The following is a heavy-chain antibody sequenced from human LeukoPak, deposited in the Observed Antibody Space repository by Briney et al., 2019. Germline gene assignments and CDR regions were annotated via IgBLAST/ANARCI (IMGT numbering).Heavy chain of an antibody. CDR1: GFTFSSYS. CDR2: ISSSSSYI. D-gene: IGHD3-10*01. CDR3: ARDRAHYYYMDV. J-gene: IGHJ6*03. V-gene: IGHV3-21*01. Sequence: GGSLRLSCAASGFTFSSYSMNWVRQAPGKGLEWVSSISSSSSYIYYADSVKGRFTISRDSAKNSLYLQMNSLRAEDTAVYYCARDRAHYYYMDVWGKGTTVTVSS.